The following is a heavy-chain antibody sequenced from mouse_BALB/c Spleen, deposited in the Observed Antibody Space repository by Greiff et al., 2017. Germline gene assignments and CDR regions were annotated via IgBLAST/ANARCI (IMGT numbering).Heavy chain of an antibody. Sequence: EVKLVESGGGLVQPGGSRKLSCAASGFTFSSFGMHWVRQAPEKGLEWVAYISSGSSTIYYADTVKGRFTFSRDNPKNTLFLQMTSLRSEDTAMYYCARDLLRPAWCAYWGQGTLVTVSA. CDR3: ARDLLRPAWCAY. CDR2: ISSGSSTI. CDR1: GFTFSSFG. J-gene: IGHJ3*01. V-gene: IGHV5-17*02. D-gene: IGHD1-2*01.